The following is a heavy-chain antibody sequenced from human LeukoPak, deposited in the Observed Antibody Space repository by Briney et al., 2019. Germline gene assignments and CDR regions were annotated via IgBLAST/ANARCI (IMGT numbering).Heavy chain of an antibody. CDR2: ISSGGNT. Sequence: GGSLRLSCAASGSTFSSYAMSWVRQAPGKGLEWVSSISSGGNTYYADSVKGRFTISRDKTKNTLYLQMNSLRAEDTAVYYCAKEVGFSGYDDAFDFWGQGTLVTVSS. V-gene: IGHV3-23*01. J-gene: IGHJ4*02. CDR1: GSTFSSYA. D-gene: IGHD5-12*01. CDR3: AKEVGFSGYDDAFDF.